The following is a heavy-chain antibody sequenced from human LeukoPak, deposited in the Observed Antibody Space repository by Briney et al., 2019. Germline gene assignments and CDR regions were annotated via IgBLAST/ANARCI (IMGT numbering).Heavy chain of an antibody. J-gene: IGHJ4*02. D-gene: IGHD7-27*01. CDR1: GYTFTSYD. Sequence: ASVKVSCKASGYTFTSYDINWVRQASGQGLEWMGWMNPNSGNAGYAQKFQGRITMTRNTFISTAYMELSSLTSEDTAVYYCAMVWGSVDYWGQGTLVTASS. CDR3: AMVWGSVDY. V-gene: IGHV1-8*01. CDR2: MNPNSGNA.